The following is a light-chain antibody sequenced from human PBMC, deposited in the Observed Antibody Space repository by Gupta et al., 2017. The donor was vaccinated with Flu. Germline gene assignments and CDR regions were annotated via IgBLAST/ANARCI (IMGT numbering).Light chain of an antibody. V-gene: IGLV8-61*01. CDR2: NTN. CDR1: SGSVSTSYY. CDR3: VLYMGSGSWV. Sequence: QTVVTQEPSFSVSPGGTVTLTCGLSSGSVSTSYYPSWYQQTPGQAPRMLFYNTNTLSSGVPDRFSGSILGTNAALTITGAQADDESDYYCVLYMGSGSWVFGGGTKLTVL. J-gene: IGLJ3*02.